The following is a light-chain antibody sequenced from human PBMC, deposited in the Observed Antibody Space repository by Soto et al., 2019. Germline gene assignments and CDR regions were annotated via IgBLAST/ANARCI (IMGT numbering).Light chain of an antibody. CDR1: SSDLGSYNL. CDR2: EVN. J-gene: IGLJ3*02. V-gene: IGLV2-23*02. Sequence: SALTQPASVSGSPGQSLTISCTGTSSDLGSYNLVSWYQQHPGKAPKLMIYEVNKRPSGLSNRFSASKSGNTASLTISGLQAEDEADYYCCSYAGSSTSWVFGGGTKLTVL. CDR3: CSYAGSSTSWV.